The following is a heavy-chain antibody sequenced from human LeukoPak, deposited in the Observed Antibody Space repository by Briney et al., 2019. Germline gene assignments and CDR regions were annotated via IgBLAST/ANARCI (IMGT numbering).Heavy chain of an antibody. CDR3: ARGGPIQWLRFSGFDP. V-gene: IGHV4-39*07. J-gene: IGHJ5*02. CDR2: IYYSGSA. Sequence: SETLSLTCTVSGGSISTSGYYWGWIRQPPGKGLEWIGSIYYSGSAYYNPSLKSRVTISVDTSKNHFSLKLSSVTAADTAVYYCARGGPIQWLRFSGFDPWGQGTLVTVSS. CDR1: GGSISTSGYY. D-gene: IGHD5-12*01.